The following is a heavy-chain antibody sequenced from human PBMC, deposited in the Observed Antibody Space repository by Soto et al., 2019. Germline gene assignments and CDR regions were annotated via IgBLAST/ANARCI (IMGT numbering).Heavy chain of an antibody. J-gene: IGHJ4*01. V-gene: IGHV3-48*02. D-gene: IGHD3-10*02. CDR2: ITIRTGNV. Sequence: PGESLKISCEASGFTISECSMNWVRQAPGKGLEWLAYITIRTGNVLYADSVRGRFTISADNAENSVILQMNSLRDEDSAVYFCVRDRDLYRDMFHADLWGQGTLVTV. CDR1: GFTISECS. CDR3: VRDRDLYRDMFHADL.